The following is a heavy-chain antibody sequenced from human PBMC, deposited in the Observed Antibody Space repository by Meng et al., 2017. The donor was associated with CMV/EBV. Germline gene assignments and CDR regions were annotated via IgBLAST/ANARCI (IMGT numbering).Heavy chain of an antibody. CDR2: IYYSGTT. V-gene: IGHV4-39*02. J-gene: IGHJ4*02. Sequence: SETLSLTCTISGDSITNSAYYWGWIRQPPGKGLEWIGNIYYSGTTYYTPSLKSRVTISIDTSENHFSLRLSSVTAAGTAVYYCARVGIYCSGTSCDMWEGDSWGQGTLVTVSS. D-gene: IGHD2-2*01. CDR3: ARVGIYCSGTSCDMWEGDS. CDR1: GDSITNSAYY.